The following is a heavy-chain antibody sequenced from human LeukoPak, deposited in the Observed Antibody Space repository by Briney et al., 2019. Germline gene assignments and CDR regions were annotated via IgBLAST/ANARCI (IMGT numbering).Heavy chain of an antibody. CDR1: GGSISSSSYY. CDR2: IYYSGST. Sequence: SETLSLTCTVSGGSISSSSYYWGWIRQPPGKGLEWIGSIYYSGSTYYNPSLKSRVTISVDTSKNQFSLKLSSVSATDAAVYYCARGTRVGNTGYSFDYWGHGTLVTVSS. V-gene: IGHV4-39*01. D-gene: IGHD3-9*01. J-gene: IGHJ4*01. CDR3: ARGTRVGNTGYSFDY.